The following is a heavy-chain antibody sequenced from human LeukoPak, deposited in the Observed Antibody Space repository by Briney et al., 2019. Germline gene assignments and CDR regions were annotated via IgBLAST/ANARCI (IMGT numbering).Heavy chain of an antibody. J-gene: IGHJ4*02. CDR1: GFTVSSNY. Sequence: GGSLRLSCAASGFTVSSNYMSWVRQAPGKGLEWVSIIYSGGTTYYADSVKGRFAISRDNSKNTLYLQMNSLRAEDTAVYYCAREVLDTAMALGYWGQGTLVTVSS. CDR3: AREVLDTAMALGY. CDR2: IYSGGTT. V-gene: IGHV3-66*01. D-gene: IGHD5-18*01.